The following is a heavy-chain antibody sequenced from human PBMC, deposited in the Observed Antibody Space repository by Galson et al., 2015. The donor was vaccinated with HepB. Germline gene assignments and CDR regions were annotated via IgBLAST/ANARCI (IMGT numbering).Heavy chain of an antibody. CDR2: LTYDDTFT. Sequence: SLRLSCAASGFTFTTYTIHWVRQAPGKGLEWVAVLTYDDTFTFYADFVKGRFTISRDSSKTTLMYLQMHNLTPDDTAVYYCTRDSIVDGHPGVFDSWGPGTLVTVSS. J-gene: IGHJ4*02. CDR3: TRDSIVDGHPGVFDS. CDR1: GFTFTTYT. D-gene: IGHD2-15*01. V-gene: IGHV3-30-3*01.